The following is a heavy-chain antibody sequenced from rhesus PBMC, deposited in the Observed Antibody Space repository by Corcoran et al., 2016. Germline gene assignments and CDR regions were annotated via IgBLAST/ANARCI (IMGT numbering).Heavy chain of an antibody. V-gene: IGHV4-173*01. CDR1: GGSISSNW. J-gene: IGHJ4*01. D-gene: IGHD5-36*02. Sequence: QLQLQESGPGLVKPSETLSLTCAVSGGSISSNWWSWIRQPPGKGLEWIGRISGSGGSTSYNPALKSRVTISTDTSKNQFSLKLSSVTAADTAVYYCARRLATVTLSYFDYWGQGVLVTVSS. CDR3: ARRLATVTLSYFDY. CDR2: ISGSGGST.